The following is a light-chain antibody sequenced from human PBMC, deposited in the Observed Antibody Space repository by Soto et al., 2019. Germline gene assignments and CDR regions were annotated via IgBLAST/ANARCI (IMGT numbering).Light chain of an antibody. CDR3: QPYDSTPT. J-gene: IGKJ1*01. CDR2: SAS. CDR1: QSVSNNY. Sequence: EIVLTQSPATLSVPAGERATPSCRASQSVSNNYLARYQQKPGQVPTVLMYSASTRASGVPDRFRGSGSGTDFTLTNSRMEPEDSAVYYCQPYDSTPTFGPRTKVEIK. V-gene: IGKV3-20*01.